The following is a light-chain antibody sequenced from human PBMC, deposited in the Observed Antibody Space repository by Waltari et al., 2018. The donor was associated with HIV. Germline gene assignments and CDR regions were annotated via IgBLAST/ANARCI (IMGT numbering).Light chain of an antibody. V-gene: IGLV2-11*01. J-gene: IGLJ1*01. CDR3: CSYAGSYTHYV. CDR2: DVI. Sequence: QSALTQPRSVSGSPGQSVTMSCTGTSSDVGGYSHVSWYPQHPDKAPKLIIYDVIKRPSGVPDRFSGYKSDNTASLTISGLQAEDEAVYYCCSYAGSYTHYVFGTGTNVTVL. CDR1: SSDVGGYSH.